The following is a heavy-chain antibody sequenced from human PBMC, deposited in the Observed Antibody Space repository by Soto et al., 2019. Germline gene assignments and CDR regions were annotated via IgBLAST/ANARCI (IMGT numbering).Heavy chain of an antibody. V-gene: IGHV3-30-3*01. Sequence: GGSLRLSCAASGFTFSSYAMHWVRQAPGKGLEWVAVISYDGSNKYYADSVKGRFTISRDNSENTLYLQMNSLRAEDTAVYYCARDLGYYGMDVWGQGTTVTVSS. D-gene: IGHD7-27*01. CDR1: GFTFSSYA. CDR3: ARDLGYYGMDV. J-gene: IGHJ6*02. CDR2: ISYDGSNK.